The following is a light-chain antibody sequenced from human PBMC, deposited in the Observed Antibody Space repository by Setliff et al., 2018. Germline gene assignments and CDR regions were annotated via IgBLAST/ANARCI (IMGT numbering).Light chain of an antibody. CDR1: SSDVGGYNY. J-gene: IGLJ2*01. V-gene: IGLV2-14*03. Sequence: QSALTQPASVSGSPGQSITISCTGASSDVGGYNYVSWYQQHPGKAPKLMIYDVTNRPSGVSNRFSGSKSGNTASLTISGPQAEDEADYYCSSCSSSSTLVFGGGTKVTVL. CDR3: SSCSSSSTLV. CDR2: DVT.